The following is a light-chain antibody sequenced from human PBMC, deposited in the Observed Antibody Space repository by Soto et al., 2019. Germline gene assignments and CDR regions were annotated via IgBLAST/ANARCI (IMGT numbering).Light chain of an antibody. CDR1: QSISKW. CDR3: QQYGSSPTWT. CDR2: GAA. J-gene: IGKJ1*01. V-gene: IGKV1-5*01. Sequence: DIQMTHSHSTLSASVDDKDIIRFRASQSISKWLAWHQQKPGKAPSLLIFGAANLHDGVPSRFSGSGSGTDFTLTISRLEPEDSAVYYCQQYGSSPTWTFGQGTKVDIK.